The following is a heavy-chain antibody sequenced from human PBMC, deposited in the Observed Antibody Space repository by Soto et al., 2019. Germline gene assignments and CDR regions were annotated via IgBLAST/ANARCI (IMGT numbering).Heavy chain of an antibody. CDR3: ARYLPDP. J-gene: IGHJ5*02. D-gene: IGHD2-8*01. V-gene: IGHV3-48*03. Sequence: GGSLRLSCVVSGFTLSDYEINWVRQAPGKGLEWVSYISPSGTTIYYSDSVKGRFTVFRDNAKESLFLQMNSLRAEDTAIYYCARYLPDPWGQGTLVTASS. CDR2: ISPSGTTI. CDR1: GFTLSDYE.